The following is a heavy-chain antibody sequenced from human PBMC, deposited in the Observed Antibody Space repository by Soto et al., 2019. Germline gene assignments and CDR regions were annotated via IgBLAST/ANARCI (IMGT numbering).Heavy chain of an antibody. CDR2: IYPGDSDT. J-gene: IGHJ5*02. V-gene: IGHV5-51*01. CDR3: ARLAGYSYGYGGDNWFDP. D-gene: IGHD5-18*01. CDR1: GYSFTSYW. Sequence: PGESLKISCKGSGYSFTSYWIGWVRQMPGKGLEWMGIIYPGDSDTRYSPSFQGQVTISADKSISTAYLQWSSLKASDTAMYYCARLAGYSYGYGGDNWFDPWGQGTLVTVSS.